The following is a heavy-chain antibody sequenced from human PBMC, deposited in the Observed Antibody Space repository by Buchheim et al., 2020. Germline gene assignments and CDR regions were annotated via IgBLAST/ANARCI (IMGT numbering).Heavy chain of an antibody. Sequence: EVQLVESGGGLVQPGGSLRLSCAASGFIFHNYWMSWVRQAPGKGLEWVANIKDDGTDENYVDSVKGRFPISRDNAKASMYLQMNSLRAEDTAVYYCARDIPRGASDFDYWGQGTL. J-gene: IGHJ4*02. CDR1: GFIFHNYW. D-gene: IGHD4/OR15-4a*01. CDR2: IKDDGTDE. CDR3: ARDIPRGASDFDY. V-gene: IGHV3-7*01.